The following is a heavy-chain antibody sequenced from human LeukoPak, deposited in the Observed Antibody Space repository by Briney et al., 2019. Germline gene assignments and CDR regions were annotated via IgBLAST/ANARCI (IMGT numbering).Heavy chain of an antibody. D-gene: IGHD5-18*01. CDR2: INPDSGGT. V-gene: IGHV1-2*02. J-gene: IGHJ1*01. Sequence: ASVEVSCKASGYTFTGYFMHWVRQAPGQGLEWMGWINPDSGGTNYAQKFQGRVTMARDTSISTAYMELTSLRSDDTAIYYCARGYAEYFQDWGQGTLVTVSS. CDR1: GYTFTGYF. CDR3: ARGYAEYFQD.